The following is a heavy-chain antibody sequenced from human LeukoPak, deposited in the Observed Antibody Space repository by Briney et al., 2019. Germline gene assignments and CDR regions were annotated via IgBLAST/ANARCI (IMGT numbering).Heavy chain of an antibody. J-gene: IGHJ4*02. CDR2: IIPIFGTA. CDR3: ARARNTGIVGATNDY. D-gene: IGHD1-26*01. CDR1: GGTFSGYA. V-gene: IGHV1-69*13. Sequence: SVKFSCKASGGTFSGYAISWVRQAPGQGLEWMGGIIPIFGTANYAQKFQGRVTITADESTSTAYMELSSLRSEDTAVYYCARARNTGIVGATNDYWGPGNLLTVSS.